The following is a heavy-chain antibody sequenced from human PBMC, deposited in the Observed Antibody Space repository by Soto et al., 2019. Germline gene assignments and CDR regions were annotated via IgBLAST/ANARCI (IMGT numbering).Heavy chain of an antibody. J-gene: IGHJ4*02. CDR3: AREEYYYGSGSFFTG. Sequence: SVKVSCKASGGTFSSYTISWVRQAPGQGLEWMGRIIPILGIANYAQKFQGRVTITADKSTSTAYMELSSLRSEDTAVYYCAREEYYYGSGSFFTGWGQGTLVTV. V-gene: IGHV1-69*04. CDR2: IIPILGIA. CDR1: GGTFSSYT. D-gene: IGHD3-10*01.